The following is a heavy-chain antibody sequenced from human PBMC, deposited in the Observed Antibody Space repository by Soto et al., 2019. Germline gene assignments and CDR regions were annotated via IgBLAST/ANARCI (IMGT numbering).Heavy chain of an antibody. CDR2: ISYDGSNK. CDR1: GFTFSSYA. J-gene: IGHJ4*02. V-gene: IGHV3-30-3*01. D-gene: IGHD3-22*01. CDR3: ARRGYYDSSGYPFDY. Sequence: GGSLRFSCAASGFTFSSYAMHWVRQAPGKGLEWVAVISYDGSNKYYADSVKGRFTISRDNSKNTLYLQMNSLRAEDTAVYYCARRGYYDSSGYPFDYWGQGTLVTVSS.